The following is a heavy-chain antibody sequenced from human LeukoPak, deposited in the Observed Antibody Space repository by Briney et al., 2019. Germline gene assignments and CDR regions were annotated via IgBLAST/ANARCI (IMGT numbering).Heavy chain of an antibody. CDR1: GGSISSYY. CDR3: SRRVRMIGVALHY. V-gene: IGHV4-59*08. CDR2: IYYSGST. Sequence: PSETLSLTCTVSGGSISSYYVSCIRQPPGQGLEWIGYIYYSGSTNYNPSLKSRVTISVDTSKNQFALKLSSVTAADTAVYYCSRRVRMIGVALHYWGQRTLVTVSS. J-gene: IGHJ4*02. D-gene: IGHD3-22*01.